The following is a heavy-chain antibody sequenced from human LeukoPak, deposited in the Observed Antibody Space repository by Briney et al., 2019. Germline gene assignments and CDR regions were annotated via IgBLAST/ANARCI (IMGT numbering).Heavy chain of an antibody. Sequence: GGSLRLSCATSAFIFNNAWMSWVRQAPGKGLEWVSFISSSSSYIFYADSVKGRFTISRDNAKNSLYMQMNSLRAEDTAVYYCARDLGDYANYYYYMDVWGKGTTVTVSS. J-gene: IGHJ6*03. V-gene: IGHV3-21*01. CDR1: AFIFNNAW. CDR2: ISSSSSYI. CDR3: ARDLGDYANYYYYMDV. D-gene: IGHD4-17*01.